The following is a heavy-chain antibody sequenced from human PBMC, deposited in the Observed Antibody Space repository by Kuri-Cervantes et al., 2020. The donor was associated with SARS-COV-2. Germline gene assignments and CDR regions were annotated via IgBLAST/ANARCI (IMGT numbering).Heavy chain of an antibody. V-gene: IGHV3-30*07. J-gene: IGHJ4*02. Sequence: GGSLRLSCAASGFTFSSYAMHWVRQAPGKGLEWVAVISYDGSNKYYADSVKGRFTISRDNSKNTLYLQMNSLRAEDTAVYYCAKAGSGYYYLDSYYGHYWGQGTRVTVSS. CDR2: ISYDGSNK. D-gene: IGHD3-22*01. CDR1: GFTFSSYA. CDR3: AKAGSGYYYLDSYYGHY.